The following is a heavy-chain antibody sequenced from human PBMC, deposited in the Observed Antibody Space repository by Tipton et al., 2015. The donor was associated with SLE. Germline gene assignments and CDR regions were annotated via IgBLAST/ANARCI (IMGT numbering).Heavy chain of an antibody. D-gene: IGHD1-26*01. J-gene: IGHJ2*01. CDR2: ITGSGGST. CDR3: AKAVGLPRYFDL. CDR1: GFTFSSYA. Sequence: GSLRLSCAASGFTFSSYAMSWVRQAPGKGLEWVSTITGSGGSTYHADSVKGRFTISRDTSKNTLYLQMSSLRAEDTAVYYCAKAVGLPRYFDLWGRGTLVTVSS. V-gene: IGHV3-23*01.